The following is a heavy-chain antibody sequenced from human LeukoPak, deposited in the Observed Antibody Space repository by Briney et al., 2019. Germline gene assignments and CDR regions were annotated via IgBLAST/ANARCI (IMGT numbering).Heavy chain of an antibody. CDR2: IYTSGST. Sequence: SETLSLTCTVSGGSISSGSCYWSWIRQPAGKGLEWIGRIYTSGSTNYNPSLKSRVTISVDTSKNQFSLKLSSVTAADTAVYYCAREEEWLPPDSWGQGTLVTVSS. D-gene: IGHD3-3*01. CDR1: GGSISSGSCY. J-gene: IGHJ4*02. V-gene: IGHV4-61*02. CDR3: AREEEWLPPDS.